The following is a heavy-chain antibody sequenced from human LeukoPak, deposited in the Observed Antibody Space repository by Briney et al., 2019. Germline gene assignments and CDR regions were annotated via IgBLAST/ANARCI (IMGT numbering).Heavy chain of an antibody. CDR3: ARGLRYYNSAALGY. J-gene: IGHJ4*02. D-gene: IGHD3-10*01. Sequence: GASVKVSCKASGGTFSSYAISWVRQAPGQGLEWMGWMNPNSGNTGYAQKFQGRVTITRNTSISTAYIELSSLRSEDTAVYYCARGLRYYNSAALGYWGQGTLVTVSS. CDR1: GGTFSSYA. V-gene: IGHV1-8*03. CDR2: MNPNSGNT.